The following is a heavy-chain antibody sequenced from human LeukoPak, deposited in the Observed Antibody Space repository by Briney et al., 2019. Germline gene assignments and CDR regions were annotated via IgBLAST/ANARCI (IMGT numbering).Heavy chain of an antibody. CDR2: MNPNSGNT. CDR1: GYTFTSYG. J-gene: IGHJ4*02. V-gene: IGHV1-8*01. Sequence: ASVKVSCKASGYTFTSYGINWVRQATGQGLEWMGWMNPNSGNTGYAQKFQGRVTMTRNTSISTAYMELSSLRSEDTAVYYCARGLSVARWGATRSFAYWGQGTLVTVSS. D-gene: IGHD1-26*01. CDR3: ARGLSVARWGATRSFAY.